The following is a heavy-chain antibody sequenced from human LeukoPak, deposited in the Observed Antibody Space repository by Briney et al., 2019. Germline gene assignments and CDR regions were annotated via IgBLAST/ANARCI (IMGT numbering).Heavy chain of an antibody. CDR2: INPNSGGT. Sequence: GASVKVPCKASGYTFTGYYMHWVRQAPGQGLEWMGWINPNSGGTNYAQKFQGRVTMTRDTSISTAYMELSRLRSDDTAVYYCARSHSMVRGVIIYWGQGTLVTVSS. CDR3: ARSHSMVRGVIIY. J-gene: IGHJ4*02. CDR1: GYTFTGYY. D-gene: IGHD3-10*01. V-gene: IGHV1-2*02.